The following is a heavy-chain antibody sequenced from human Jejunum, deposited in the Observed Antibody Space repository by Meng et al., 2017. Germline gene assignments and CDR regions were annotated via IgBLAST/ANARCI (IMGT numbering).Heavy chain of an antibody. CDR2: INTSVGYT. J-gene: IGHJ4*02. CDR3: ARASRVLGGFDY. CDR1: GYTFTNYY. Sequence: QVQLVQSGAEVKKPGASVKVSCKASGYTFTNYYMHWVRQAPGQGLEWMGIINTSVGYTSHAQKFQGRVNMTRDTSTSTVHMEVSSLRSADTAVYYCARASRVLGGFDYWGQGTLVTVSS. D-gene: IGHD3-16*01. V-gene: IGHV1-46*01.